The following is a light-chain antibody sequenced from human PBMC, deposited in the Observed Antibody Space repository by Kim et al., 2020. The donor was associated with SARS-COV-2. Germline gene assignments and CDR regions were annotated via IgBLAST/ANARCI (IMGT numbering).Light chain of an antibody. CDR1: QSIGDW. V-gene: IGKV3-11*01. Sequence: LSPGERDTLSCRASQSIGDWLAWYQQRSGQAPRLLIYDASIRATGIPARFSGSGSGTDFTLTISSLEPEDFAVYYCQQRRTWPLTFGGGTKVDIK. CDR2: DAS. J-gene: IGKJ4*01. CDR3: QQRRTWPLT.